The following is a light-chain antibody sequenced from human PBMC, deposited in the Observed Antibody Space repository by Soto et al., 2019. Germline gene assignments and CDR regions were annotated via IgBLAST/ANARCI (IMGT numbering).Light chain of an antibody. J-gene: IGKJ1*01. CDR3: LQRRNWPWT. CDR1: QSVNSY. Sequence: EIVLTQSPATLSLSPGERATLSCRASQSVNSYLAWYQQKPGQAPRLLIYDASNRATGIPARFSGSGSGTDFTLTISSLEPEDFAVYYCLQRRNWPWTFGQGTKVEIK. V-gene: IGKV3-11*01. CDR2: DAS.